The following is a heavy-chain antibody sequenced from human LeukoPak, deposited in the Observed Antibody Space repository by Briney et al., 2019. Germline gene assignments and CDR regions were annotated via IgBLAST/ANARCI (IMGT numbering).Heavy chain of an antibody. D-gene: IGHD2-2*01. V-gene: IGHV4-4*07. Sequence: SETLSLTCAVYGGSFSGYYWSWIRQPAGKGLEWIGRIYTSGSTNYNPSLKSRVTMSVDTSKNQFSLKLSSVTAADTAVYYCARDREGYCSSTSCYGEVFDYWGQGTLVTVSS. CDR1: GGSFSGYY. CDR3: ARDREGYCSSTSCYGEVFDY. CDR2: IYTSGST. J-gene: IGHJ4*02.